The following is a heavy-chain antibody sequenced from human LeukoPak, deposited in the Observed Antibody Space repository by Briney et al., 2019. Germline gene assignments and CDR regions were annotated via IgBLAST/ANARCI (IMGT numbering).Heavy chain of an antibody. CDR1: SGSFSGYY. D-gene: IGHD3-10*01. V-gene: IGHV4-34*01. Sequence: SETLSLTCAVYSGSFSGYYWSWIRQPPGKGLEWIGEINHSGSTNYNPSLKSRVTISVDTSKNQFSLKLSSVTAADTAVYYCARGRYYGSGSYYNAYYFDYWGQGTLVTVSS. CDR3: ARGRYYGSGSYYNAYYFDY. CDR2: INHSGST. J-gene: IGHJ4*02.